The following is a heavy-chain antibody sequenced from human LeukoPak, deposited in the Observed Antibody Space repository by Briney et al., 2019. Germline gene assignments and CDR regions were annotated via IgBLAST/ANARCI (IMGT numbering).Heavy chain of an antibody. Sequence: ASGKVSCKASGYTFTSYDINWVRQATGRGLEWMGWMNPNSGNTGYAQKFQGRVTMTRNTSISTAYMELNSLRSEDTAVYYCARIYYDSSGQVYYYYGMDVWGQGTTVTVSS. CDR3: ARIYYDSSGQVYYYYGMDV. D-gene: IGHD3-22*01. J-gene: IGHJ6*02. CDR1: GYTFTSYD. V-gene: IGHV1-8*01. CDR2: MNPNSGNT.